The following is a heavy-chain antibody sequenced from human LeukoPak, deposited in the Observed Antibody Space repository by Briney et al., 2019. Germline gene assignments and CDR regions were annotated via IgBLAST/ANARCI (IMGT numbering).Heavy chain of an antibody. J-gene: IGHJ4*02. CDR2: ISGSGATT. CDR3: AKDQSRVGASDPFDS. Sequence: GDSLRLSCAASGFTFSSCVMTWVRQAPGKGLEWVSSISGSGATTYYADSVKGRFTISRDNSNNTVYLQMNSLRAEDTAVYYCAKDQSRVGASDPFDSWGQGMQVGVSS. D-gene: IGHD1-26*01. CDR1: GFTFSSCV. V-gene: IGHV3-23*01.